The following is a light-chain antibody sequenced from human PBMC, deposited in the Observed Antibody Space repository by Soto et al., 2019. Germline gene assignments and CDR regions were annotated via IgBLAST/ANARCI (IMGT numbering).Light chain of an antibody. J-gene: IGKJ5*01. Sequence: IQMTQSPGTLSLSPGERATLSCRASQSVSSSYLAWYQQKPGQAPRLLIYGASSRATGIPARFSGSGSGTEFTLTISSLQSEDFAVYYCQQYNNWPPITFGQGTRLEI. CDR1: QSVSSSY. V-gene: IGKV3D-15*01. CDR2: GAS. CDR3: QQYNNWPPIT.